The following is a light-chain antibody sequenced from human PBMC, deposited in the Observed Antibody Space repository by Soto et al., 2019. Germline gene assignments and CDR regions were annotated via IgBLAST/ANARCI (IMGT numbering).Light chain of an antibody. J-gene: IGKJ4*01. V-gene: IGKV3-11*01. CDR1: QSVSNY. CDR3: QQRSNWPLLT. Sequence: EIVLTQSPATLSLSPGERATLSCRASQSVSNYLAWYQQKPGQAPRLLIYDASNRATGIPARFSGSGSGTDFTLTISSLEPEAFAVYYCQQRSNWPLLTFGGGTKVEIK. CDR2: DAS.